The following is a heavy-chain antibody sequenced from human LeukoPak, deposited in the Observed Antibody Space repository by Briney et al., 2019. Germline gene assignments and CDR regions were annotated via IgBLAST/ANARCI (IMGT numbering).Heavy chain of an antibody. CDR3: ALRYFDRDY. CDR1: GGSISSSNYY. D-gene: IGHD3-9*01. CDR2: IYYSGST. J-gene: IGHJ4*02. V-gene: IGHV4-39*01. Sequence: SETLSLTCTVSGGSISSSNYYWVWIRQPPGKGLEWVGSIYYSGSTYYNPSLKSRVTISVDTSKNQFSLKLSSVTAADTAVYYCALRYFDRDYWGQGTLVSVSS.